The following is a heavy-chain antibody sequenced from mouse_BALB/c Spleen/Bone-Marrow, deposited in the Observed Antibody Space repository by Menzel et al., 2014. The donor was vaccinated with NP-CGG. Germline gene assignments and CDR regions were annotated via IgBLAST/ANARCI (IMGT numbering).Heavy chain of an antibody. CDR3: ARSDGNYDYAMDY. Sequence: EVKLVESGGGLVQPGGSRKLSCAASGFTFSSFGMHWVRQAPEKGLEWVAYVSSGSSTIYYADTVKGRFTIPRDNPKNTLFLQMTSLRSEDTAMYYCARSDGNYDYAMDYWGQGTSVTVSS. CDR2: VSSGSSTI. D-gene: IGHD2-1*01. V-gene: IGHV5-17*02. CDR1: GFTFSSFG. J-gene: IGHJ4*01.